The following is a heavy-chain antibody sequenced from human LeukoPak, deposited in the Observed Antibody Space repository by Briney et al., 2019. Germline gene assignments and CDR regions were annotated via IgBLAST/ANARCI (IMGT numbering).Heavy chain of an antibody. CDR2: IWYDGSNK. V-gene: IGHV3-33*01. CDR1: GFTFSSYG. D-gene: IGHD3-10*01. CDR3: ARYFGDPQGMDV. J-gene: IGHJ6*02. Sequence: GRALRLSCAASGFTFSSYGMHWVRQAPGKGLEWVAVIWYDGSNKYYADSVKGRFTISRDNAENSLHLQMNRLRDEDTAIYYCARYFGDPQGMDVWGQGATVTVSS.